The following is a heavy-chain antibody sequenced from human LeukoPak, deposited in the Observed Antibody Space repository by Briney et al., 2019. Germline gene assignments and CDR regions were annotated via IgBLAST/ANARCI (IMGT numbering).Heavy chain of an antibody. Sequence: SEALSLTCAVYGGPFSGYYWSWIRQPPGKGLEWIGEINHSGSTNYNPSLKSRVTISVDTSKNQFSLKLSSVTAADTAVYYCARGRQRGYCSSTSCHGHYYYYGMDVWGQGTTVTVSS. D-gene: IGHD2-2*01. V-gene: IGHV4-34*01. CDR3: ARGRQRGYCSSTSCHGHYYYYGMDV. CDR1: GGPFSGYY. J-gene: IGHJ6*02. CDR2: INHSGST.